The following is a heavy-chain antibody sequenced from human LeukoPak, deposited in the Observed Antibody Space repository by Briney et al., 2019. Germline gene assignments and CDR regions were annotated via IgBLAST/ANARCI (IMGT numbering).Heavy chain of an antibody. D-gene: IGHD3-16*01. CDR1: EFTFSGYP. J-gene: IGHJ4*02. V-gene: IGHV3-30*04. CDR3: ARHLDYYLDY. CDR2: IRYDGSNK. Sequence: GGPLRLSVAAPEFTFSGYPIHWSPQPPAKGLGWVAFIRYDGSNKYYADSVKGRFTISRDNSKNTLYLQMNSLRAEDTAVYYCARHLDYYLDYWGQGTLVTVSS.